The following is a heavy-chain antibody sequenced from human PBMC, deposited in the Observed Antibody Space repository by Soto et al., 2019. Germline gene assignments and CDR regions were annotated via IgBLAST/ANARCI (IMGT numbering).Heavy chain of an antibody. CDR1: GGSFSGYY. D-gene: IGHD1-1*01. CDR2: INHSGST. J-gene: IGHJ5*02. V-gene: IGHV4-34*01. CDR3: ARAGGNHGVRFDP. Sequence: SETLSLTCAVYGGSFSGYYWSWIRQPPGKGLEWIGEINHSGSTNYNPSLKSRVTISVDTSKNQFSLKLSSVTAADTAVYYCARAGGNHGVRFDPWGQGTLVTVSS.